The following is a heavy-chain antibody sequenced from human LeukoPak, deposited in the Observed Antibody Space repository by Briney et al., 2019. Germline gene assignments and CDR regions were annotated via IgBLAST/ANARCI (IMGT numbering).Heavy chain of an antibody. CDR1: GFTFSSYS. V-gene: IGHV3-21*01. D-gene: IGHD3-10*01. CDR3: ARERGTGWFDP. Sequence: GGSLRLSCAASGFTFSSYSMNWVRQAPGKGLEWVSSISSSSSYIYYTDSVKGRFTISRDNAKKSLYLQMNSLRAEDTAVYYCARERGTGWFDPWGQGTLVTVSS. CDR2: ISSSSSYI. J-gene: IGHJ5*02.